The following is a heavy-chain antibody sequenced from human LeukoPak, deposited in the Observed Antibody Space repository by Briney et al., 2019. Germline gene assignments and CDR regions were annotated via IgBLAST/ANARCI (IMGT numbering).Heavy chain of an antibody. Sequence: GGSLRLSCAASGFTFSSYEMNWVRQAPGKGLEWVSYISSSGSTTYYADSVKGRFTISRDNAKNSLYLQMNSLRAEDTAVYYCARDLPESSGYYGGAFDIWGQGTMVTVSS. V-gene: IGHV3-48*03. CDR3: ARDLPESSGYYGGAFDI. CDR2: ISSSGSTT. D-gene: IGHD3-22*01. J-gene: IGHJ3*02. CDR1: GFTFSSYE.